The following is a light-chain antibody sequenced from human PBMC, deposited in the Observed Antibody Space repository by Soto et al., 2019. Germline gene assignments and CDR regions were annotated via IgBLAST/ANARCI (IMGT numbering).Light chain of an antibody. CDR1: QNIRFW. CDR3: QQAYSFPVS. Sequence: DIQMTQSPSSVSASVGDRVTMTWRASQNIRFWLAWYQQKPGKAPKMLITGASSLQSGVPSRFSGSGSGTDFTLTIITLQPEDVATYYCQQAYSFPVSFGGGTKVEI. J-gene: IGKJ4*02. CDR2: GAS. V-gene: IGKV1-12*01.